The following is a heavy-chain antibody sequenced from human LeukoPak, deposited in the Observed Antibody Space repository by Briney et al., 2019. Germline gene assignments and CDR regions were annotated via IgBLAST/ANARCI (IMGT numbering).Heavy chain of an antibody. CDR3: ARASYYESSNNIAFDI. CDR1: GGSISSHY. D-gene: IGHD3-22*01. Sequence: KPSGTLSLTCTVSGGSISSHYWSWIRQPAGKGLEWIGRINTSGSTKYNPSLKSRVTMSVDTSKNQFSLNLSSVTAADTAVYYCARASYYESSNNIAFDIWGQGTMVTVSS. CDR2: INTSGST. J-gene: IGHJ3*02. V-gene: IGHV4-4*07.